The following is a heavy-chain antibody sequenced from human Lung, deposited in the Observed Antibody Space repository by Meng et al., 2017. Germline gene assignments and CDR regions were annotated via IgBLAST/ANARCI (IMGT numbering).Heavy chain of an antibody. CDR3: TWDDKAVSDY. CDR2: IKSHVDGATT. J-gene: IGHJ4*02. Sequence: GESLKISCAGSGFEFHHAYMSWIRQAPGKGLEWVGRIKSHVDGATTDYATPVTGRFNISRDDSKSTVYLQMSGLTTDDTGVYYCTWDDKAVSDYWGQGTRVTGSS. CDR1: GFEFHHAY. V-gene: IGHV3-15*01. D-gene: IGHD6-19*01.